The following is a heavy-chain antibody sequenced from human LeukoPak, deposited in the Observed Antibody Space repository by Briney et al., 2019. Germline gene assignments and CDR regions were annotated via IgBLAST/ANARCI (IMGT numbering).Heavy chain of an antibody. CDR1: GFTFSSHW. CDR2: IKQDGSEK. D-gene: IGHD3-22*01. CDR3: ARDRYYYDSSGEIDY. J-gene: IGHJ4*02. Sequence: PGGSLRLSCAASGFTFSSHWMSWVRQAPGKGLEWVANIKQDGSEKYYVDSVKGRFTISRDNAKNSLYLQMNSLRAEDTAVYYCARDRYYYDSSGEIDYWGQGTLVTVSS. V-gene: IGHV3-7*03.